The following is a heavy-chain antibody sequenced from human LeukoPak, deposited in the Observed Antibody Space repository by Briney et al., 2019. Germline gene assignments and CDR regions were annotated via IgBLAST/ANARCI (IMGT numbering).Heavy chain of an antibody. CDR3: TRDQTPYY. Sequence: PGGSLRLSCTGSGFTFGDYAISWVRQAPGKGLEWVGFIRSKIYGGTPEYAASVKGRFTISRDDSKGIAYLQMNSLKTEDTAVYYCTRDQTPYYWGQGTLVTVSS. V-gene: IGHV3-49*04. J-gene: IGHJ4*02. CDR2: IRSKIYGGTP. CDR1: GFTFGDYA.